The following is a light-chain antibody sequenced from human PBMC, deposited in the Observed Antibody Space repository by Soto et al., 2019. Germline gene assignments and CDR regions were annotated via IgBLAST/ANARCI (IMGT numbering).Light chain of an antibody. J-gene: IGLJ2*01. CDR3: CSYAGSYTLVI. CDR1: SNDVGGYNY. Sequence: QSALTQPRSVSGSPGQSVTISCTGTSNDVGGYNYVSWYQHHPGKVPKLMIYDVSQRPSGVPDRFSGSKSGNTASLTISGLQAEDEADYYCCSYAGSYTLVIFGGGTKLTVL. V-gene: IGLV2-11*01. CDR2: DVS.